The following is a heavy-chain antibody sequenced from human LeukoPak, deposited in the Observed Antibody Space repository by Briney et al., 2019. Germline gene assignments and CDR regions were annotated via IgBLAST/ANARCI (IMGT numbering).Heavy chain of an antibody. D-gene: IGHD3-3*01. Sequence: KPSETLSLTCTVSGGSISSSRYYWGWIRQPPGKGLEWIGSIYYSGSTYYNPSLKSRVTISVDTSKNQFSLKLSSVTAADTAVYYCASRSPYYDFWSGFNYYYYGMDVWGQGTTVTVSS. V-gene: IGHV4-39*01. CDR3: ASRSPYYDFWSGFNYYYYGMDV. CDR1: GGSISSSRYY. J-gene: IGHJ6*02. CDR2: IYYSGST.